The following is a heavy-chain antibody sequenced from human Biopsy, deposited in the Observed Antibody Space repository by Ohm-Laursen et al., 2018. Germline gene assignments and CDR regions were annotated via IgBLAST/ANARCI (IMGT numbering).Heavy chain of an antibody. CDR3: ARHGSQGYCTGGSCVDY. CDR2: IYYRGNT. J-gene: IGHJ4*02. Sequence: GSLSLTCTVSGGSISSNYYYWGWLRQPPGKGLEWIGSIYYRGNTNYNPSLKSQVTISVDTSKNQFSLKLGSATAADTAVFYCARHGSQGYCTGGSCVDYWGQGALVTVSS. V-gene: IGHV4-39*01. CDR1: GGSISSNYYY. D-gene: IGHD2-15*01.